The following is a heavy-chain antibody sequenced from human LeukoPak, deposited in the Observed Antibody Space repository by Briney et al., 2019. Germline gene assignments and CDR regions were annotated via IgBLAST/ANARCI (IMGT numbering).Heavy chain of an antibody. D-gene: IGHD5-24*01. CDR2: IYYSGST. CDR1: GGSISSYY. V-gene: IGHV4-59*01. Sequence: SETLSLTCTVSGGSISSYYWSWIRQPPGKGLEWIGYIYYSGSTNYNPSLKSRVTISVDTSKNQFSLKLSSVTAADTAVYYCARKHGYNGPFDYWGQGTLVTVSS. CDR3: ARKHGYNGPFDY. J-gene: IGHJ4*02.